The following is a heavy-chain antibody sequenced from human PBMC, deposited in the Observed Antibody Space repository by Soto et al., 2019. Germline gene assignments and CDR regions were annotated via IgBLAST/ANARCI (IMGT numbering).Heavy chain of an antibody. Sequence: GGSLRLSCAASGFSFSDHYMDWVRQAPGKGLEWVGRIRKKVNGYTTEYAASVRGRFTISRDDSKNSLYLQMNSLNTEDTAVYYCARILPDSSSYSFDHWGPGTLVTVSS. D-gene: IGHD3-22*01. CDR1: GFSFSDHY. CDR3: ARILPDSSSYSFDH. J-gene: IGHJ4*02. V-gene: IGHV3-72*01. CDR2: IRKKVNGYTT.